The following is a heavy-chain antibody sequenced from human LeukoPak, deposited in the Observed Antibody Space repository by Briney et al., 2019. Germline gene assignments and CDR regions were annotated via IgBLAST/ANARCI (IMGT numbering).Heavy chain of an antibody. J-gene: IGHJ4*02. CDR3: AKGKYIWNDSPFDS. V-gene: IGHV3-23*01. Sequence: PGGSLRLPCAASGFGFSSFAMSWVRQAPGKGLEWVSGISTSGDTAYYADSVKGRFTTSRDNAKSTLSLHMKSLRAEDTAVYYCAKGKYIWNDSPFDSWGQGALVTVSS. D-gene: IGHD1-1*01. CDR2: ISTSGDTA. CDR1: GFGFSSFA.